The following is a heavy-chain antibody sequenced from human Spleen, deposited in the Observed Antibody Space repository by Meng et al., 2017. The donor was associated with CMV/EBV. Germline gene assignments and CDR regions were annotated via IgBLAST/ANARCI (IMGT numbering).Heavy chain of an antibody. J-gene: IGHJ4*02. CDR1: GFTFSSYS. CDR2: ISSSSSYI. D-gene: IGHD6-19*01. V-gene: IGHV3-21*01. CDR3: AREGGFYSSGWYDY. Sequence: EVQPVESVGGLVKSGRVPRLSCASSGFTFSSYSMNWVRQAPGKGLEWVSSISSSSSYIYYADSVKGRFTISRDNSKNTLYLQMNSLRAEDTAVYYCAREGGFYSSGWYDYWGQGTLVTVSS.